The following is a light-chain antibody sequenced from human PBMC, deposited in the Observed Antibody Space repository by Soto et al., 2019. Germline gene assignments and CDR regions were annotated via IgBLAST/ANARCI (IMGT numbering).Light chain of an antibody. J-gene: IGLJ2*01. V-gene: IGLV1-40*01. CDR2: GNN. CDR3: QSYDSSRSASV. CDR1: SSNIGAGYD. Sequence: QSVLTQPPSVSGAPGQRVTISCTGSSSNIGAGYDVHWYQQLPGTAPKLLIYGNNNRPSGVPDRFSGSKSGTSASLAITGLQAEDEADYYCQSYDSSRSASVFGGGTKLTVL.